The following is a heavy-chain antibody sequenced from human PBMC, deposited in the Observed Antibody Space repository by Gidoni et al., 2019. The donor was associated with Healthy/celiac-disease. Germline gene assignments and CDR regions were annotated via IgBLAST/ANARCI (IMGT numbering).Heavy chain of an antibody. CDR1: GFTFSGSA. CDR3: TRSEKGVVY. V-gene: IGHV3-73*02. D-gene: IGHD2-15*01. CDR2: IRRKANSYAT. Sequence: EVQLVESGGGLVQPGGSLKLSCAASGFTFSGSAMHWVRKASGKGLEWVGRIRRKANSYATAYAASVKGRFTISRDDSKNTAYLQMNSLKTEDTAVYYCTRSEKGVVYWGQGTLVTVSS. J-gene: IGHJ4*02.